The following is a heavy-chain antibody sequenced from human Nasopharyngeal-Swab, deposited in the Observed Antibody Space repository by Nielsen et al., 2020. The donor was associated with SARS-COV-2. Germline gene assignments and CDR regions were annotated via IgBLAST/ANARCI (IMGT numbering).Heavy chain of an antibody. CDR3: ATAPAMVRGLSAFDI. CDR1: GGTFSSYA. CDR2: IIPILGIA. Sequence: SVKVSCKASGGTFSSYAISWVRQAPGQGLEWMGGIIPILGIANYAQKFQGRVTMTEDTSTDTAYMELSSLRSEDTAVYYCATAPAMVRGLSAFDIWGQGTMVTVSS. J-gene: IGHJ3*02. D-gene: IGHD3-10*01. V-gene: IGHV1-69*10.